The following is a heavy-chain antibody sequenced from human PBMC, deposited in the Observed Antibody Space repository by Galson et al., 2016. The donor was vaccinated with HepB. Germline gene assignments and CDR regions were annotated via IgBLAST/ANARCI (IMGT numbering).Heavy chain of an antibody. Sequence: SLRLSCAASGLNFINYAVHWVRQAPGKGLEWVSSISGYGGGIYYADSVKGRFTISRDNSKNTLYLQMNSLRAEDTAVYYCAKDPRRITMVRGVISYYYYGMDVWGQGTTVTVSS. V-gene: IGHV3-23*01. CDR2: ISGYGGGI. CDR1: GLNFINYA. D-gene: IGHD3-10*01. J-gene: IGHJ6*02. CDR3: AKDPRRITMVRGVISYYYYGMDV.